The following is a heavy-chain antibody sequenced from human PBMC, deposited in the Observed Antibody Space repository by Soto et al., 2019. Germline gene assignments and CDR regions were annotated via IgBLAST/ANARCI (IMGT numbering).Heavy chain of an antibody. CDR1: GFTFSSYA. CDR3: VEYCSSTSCYENWFDP. D-gene: IGHD2-2*01. CDR2: ISSNGGST. Sequence: GGSLRLSCSASGFTFSSYAMHWVRQAPGKGLEYVSAISSNGGSTYYADSVKGRFTISRDNSKNTLYLQMSSLRAEDKAVYYCVEYCSSTSCYENWFDPWGQGTLVTVSS. J-gene: IGHJ5*02. V-gene: IGHV3-64D*06.